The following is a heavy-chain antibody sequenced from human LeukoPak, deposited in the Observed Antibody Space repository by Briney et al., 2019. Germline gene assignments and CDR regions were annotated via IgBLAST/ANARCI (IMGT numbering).Heavy chain of an antibody. CDR1: AFRLNAYN. Sequence: GYLSLSCAATAFRLNAYNMKWVRQAPGKGLEGVSYISYTRTYIYYADSVKGRFTISRDNSKNTLYLQMNSLRAEDTAVYYCAKDSSGYYYDSSGYSGWGQGTLVTVSS. D-gene: IGHD3-22*01. J-gene: IGHJ4*02. V-gene: IGHV3-21*04. CDR2: ISYTRTYI. CDR3: AKDSSGYYYDSSGYSG.